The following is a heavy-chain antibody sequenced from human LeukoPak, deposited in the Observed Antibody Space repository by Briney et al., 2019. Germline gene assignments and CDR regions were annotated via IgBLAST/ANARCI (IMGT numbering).Heavy chain of an antibody. CDR1: GFTFSSYG. V-gene: IGHV3-30*03. CDR2: ISYDGSNK. J-gene: IGHJ4*02. Sequence: PGGSLRLSCAASGFTFSSYGMHWFRQAPGKGLEWVAVISYDGSNKYYADSVKGRFTISRDNSKNTLYLQMNSLRAEDTAVYYCARELQQLRYWGQGTLVTVSS. D-gene: IGHD6-13*01. CDR3: ARELQQLRY.